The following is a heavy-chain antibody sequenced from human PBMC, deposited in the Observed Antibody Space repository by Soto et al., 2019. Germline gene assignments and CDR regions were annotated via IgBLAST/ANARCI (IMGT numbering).Heavy chain of an antibody. V-gene: IGHV1-24*01. CDR1: GYTLTELS. CDR3: ATGVHYYDDAFDI. CDR2: FDPEDGET. Sequence: VASVKVSCKVSGYTLTELSMHWVRQAPGKGLEWMGGFDPEDGETIYAQKFQGRVTMTEDTSTDTAYMELSSLRSEDTAVYYCATGVHYYDDAFDIWGQGTMVTVSS. D-gene: IGHD3-22*01. J-gene: IGHJ3*02.